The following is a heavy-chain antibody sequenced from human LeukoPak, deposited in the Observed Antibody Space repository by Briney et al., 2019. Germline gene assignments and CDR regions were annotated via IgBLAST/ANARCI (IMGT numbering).Heavy chain of an antibody. J-gene: IGHJ4*02. D-gene: IGHD4-17*01. V-gene: IGHV1-2*02. CDR2: INPNSGGT. Sequence: ASVKVSCKASGYTFTDYYMHWVRQAPGQGLEWMGWINPNSGGTNYALKFQGRVTMTRDTSISTAYMDLSRLRSDDTAVYYCARGPTVTYYTFDYWGQGTLVTVSS. CDR1: GYTFTDYY. CDR3: ARGPTVTYYTFDY.